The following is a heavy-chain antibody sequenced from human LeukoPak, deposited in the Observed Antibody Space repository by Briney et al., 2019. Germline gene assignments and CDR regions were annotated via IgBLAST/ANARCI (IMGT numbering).Heavy chain of an antibody. J-gene: IGHJ4*02. CDR1: GFTFSSYA. CDR2: ISDSGGST. D-gene: IGHD3-22*01. V-gene: IGHV3-23*01. Sequence: PGGSLRLSCAASGFTFSSYAMSWVRQAPGKGLEWVSAISDSGGSTYYADSVKGRFTISRDNSKNTLYLQMNSLRAEDTAVYYCAKDRDSSGYPDDYWGQGTLVTVSS. CDR3: AKDRDSSGYPDDY.